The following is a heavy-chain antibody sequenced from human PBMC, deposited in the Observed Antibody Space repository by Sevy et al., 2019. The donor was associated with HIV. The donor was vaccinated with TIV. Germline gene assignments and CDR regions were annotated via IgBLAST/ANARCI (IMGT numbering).Heavy chain of an antibody. V-gene: IGHV4-39*01. CDR3: ARVGTYYDSSGYRDY. D-gene: IGHD3-22*01. Sequence: SETLSLTCTVSGGSISSSSYYWGWIRQPPGKGLEWIGSIYYSGSTYYNPSLKSRVTISVDTSKNQLSLKLSSVTAADTAVYYCARVGTYYDSSGYRDYWGQGTLVTVSS. CDR2: IYYSGST. J-gene: IGHJ4*02. CDR1: GGSISSSSYY.